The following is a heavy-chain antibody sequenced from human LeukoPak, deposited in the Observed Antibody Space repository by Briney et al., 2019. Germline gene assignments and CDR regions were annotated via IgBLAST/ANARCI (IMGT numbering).Heavy chain of an antibody. CDR3: LTMPPRY. CDR2: IRSKANSYAT. J-gene: IGHJ4*02. CDR1: GFTLSGSA. V-gene: IGHV3-73*01. Sequence: GGSLRLSCAASGFTLSGSAMHWVRQASGKGLEWVGRIRSKANSYATAYAASVKGRFTISRDDSKNTAYLQMNSLKTEDTAVYYCLTMPPRYWGQGTLVTVSS. D-gene: IGHD2/OR15-2a*01.